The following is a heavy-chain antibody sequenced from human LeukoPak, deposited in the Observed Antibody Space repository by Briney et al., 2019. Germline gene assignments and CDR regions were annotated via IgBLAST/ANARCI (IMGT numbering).Heavy chain of an antibody. Sequence: SETLSLTCAVYGGSFSGYYWSWIRRPPGKGLEWIGEINHSGSTNYNPSLKSRVTISVDTSKNQFSLKLSSVTAADTAVYYCARGFISGWGFSYWFDPWGQGTLVTVSS. V-gene: IGHV4-34*01. J-gene: IGHJ5*02. CDR1: GGSFSGYY. D-gene: IGHD6-19*01. CDR2: INHSGST. CDR3: ARGFISGWGFSYWFDP.